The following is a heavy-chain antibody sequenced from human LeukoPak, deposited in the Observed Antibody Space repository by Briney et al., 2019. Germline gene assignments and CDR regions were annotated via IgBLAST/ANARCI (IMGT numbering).Heavy chain of an antibody. Sequence: PGGSLRLSCAASGFTFSSYAVHWARQAPGKGLEWVAVVSYDGSNKYYADSVKGRFTISRDNSKNSLYLQMNSLRAEDTAVYYCAKDEFFDYWGQGTLVTVSS. J-gene: IGHJ4*02. CDR1: GFTFSSYA. V-gene: IGHV3-30*04. CDR2: VSYDGSNK. CDR3: AKDEFFDY.